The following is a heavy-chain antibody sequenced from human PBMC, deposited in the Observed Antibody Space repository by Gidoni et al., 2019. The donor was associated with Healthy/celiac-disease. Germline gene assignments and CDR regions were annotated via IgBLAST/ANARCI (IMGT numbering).Heavy chain of an antibody. Sequence: QVQLVESGGGLVKPGGSLRLSCAASGFTFSDYYMSWIRQAPGKGLEWVSYISSSSSYTNYADSVKGRFTISRDNAKNSLYLQMNSLRAEDTAVYYCARAYSSSSEIDYWGQGNLVTVSS. CDR1: GFTFSDYY. CDR3: ARAYSSSSEIDY. V-gene: IGHV3-11*06. J-gene: IGHJ4*02. CDR2: ISSSSSYT. D-gene: IGHD6-6*01.